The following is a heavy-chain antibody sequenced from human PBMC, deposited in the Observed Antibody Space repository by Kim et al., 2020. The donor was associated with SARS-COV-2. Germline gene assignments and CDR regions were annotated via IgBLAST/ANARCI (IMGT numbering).Heavy chain of an antibody. D-gene: IGHD2-15*01. V-gene: IGHV4-4*07. Sequence: KYNPSLKSRVTMSLDTSKNQFSLKLSSVTAADTAIYYCVRAGGSLAHFDYWGQGILVTVSS. J-gene: IGHJ4*02. CDR3: VRAGGSLAHFDY.